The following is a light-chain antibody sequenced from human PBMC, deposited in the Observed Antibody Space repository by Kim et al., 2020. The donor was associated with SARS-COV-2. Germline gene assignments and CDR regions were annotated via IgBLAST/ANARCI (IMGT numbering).Light chain of an antibody. CDR2: YDT. Sequence: SYELTQPPSVSVAPGKTASITCGGDNLEIKSVHWYQQKPGQSPVVVIYYDTDRPSGIPERVSGSKSENTATLTISRVEAGDEADYYCQVWDSLTYHWVFGGGTQLTFL. J-gene: IGLJ3*02. CDR1: NLEIKS. V-gene: IGLV3-21*04. CDR3: QVWDSLTYHWV.